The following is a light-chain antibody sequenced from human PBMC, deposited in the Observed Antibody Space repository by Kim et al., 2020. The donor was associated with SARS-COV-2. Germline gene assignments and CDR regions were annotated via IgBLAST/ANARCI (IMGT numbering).Light chain of an antibody. V-gene: IGKV1-5*03. CDR3: QQYDTCPWT. CDR2: NAS. CDR1: QSVNSW. J-gene: IGKJ1*01. Sequence: ASVGDRVTITCRASQSVNSWLAWYQQKPGKAPKLLIYNASTLDSGVPSRFSGSGSGTEFTLTISSLQPDDFATYYCQQYDTCPWTFGQGTKVDIK.